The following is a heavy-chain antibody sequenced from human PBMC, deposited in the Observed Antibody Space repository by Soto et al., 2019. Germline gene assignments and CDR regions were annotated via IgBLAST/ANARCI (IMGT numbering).Heavy chain of an antibody. CDR2: ISGGGGST. J-gene: IGHJ2*01. CDR3: VRDLLVSGRCCFSKRAFTL. D-gene: IGHD2-21*02. V-gene: IGHV3-23*01. CDR1: GFTFSSYA. Sequence: EVHLLESGGGLVQPGGSLRLSCAASGFTFSSYAMTWVRQAPGKGLEWVSSISGGGGSTYYAGSVKGRITISRDNSKNPLYRKMRSVSPDYTGVYYRVRDLLVSGRCCFSKRAFTLWGRGNLVSGSS.